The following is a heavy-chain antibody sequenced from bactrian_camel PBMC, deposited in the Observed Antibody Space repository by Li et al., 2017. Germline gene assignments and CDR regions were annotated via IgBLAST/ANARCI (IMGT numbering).Heavy chain of an antibody. Sequence: HVQLVESGGGSVQAGDSLKLSCAASGNPLKSRFMTWFRQAPGKEREGVASLDAGGTAKYAESVKGRFTVSKDRATDTVYLQMNSLKPEDTAMYSCKTVCDFDDVDYVDYDHWDQGTQVTVS. CDR3: KTVCDFDDVDYVDYDH. CDR2: LDAGGTA. CDR1: GNPLKSRF. J-gene: IGHJ4*01. D-gene: IGHD4*01. V-gene: IGHV3S53*01.